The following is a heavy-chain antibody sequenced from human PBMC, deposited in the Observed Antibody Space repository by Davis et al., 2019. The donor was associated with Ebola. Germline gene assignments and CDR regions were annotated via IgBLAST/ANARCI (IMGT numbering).Heavy chain of an antibody. CDR3: AKDPSLSGSGSFRANWFDP. J-gene: IGHJ5*02. V-gene: IGHV3-23*01. CDR1: GFTFSSYA. Sequence: GESLKISCAASGFTFSSYAMSWVRQAPGKGLEWVSAISGSGGSTYYADSVKGRFTISRDNSKNTLYLQMNSLRAEDTAVYYCAKDPSLSGSGSFRANWFDPWGQGTLVTVSS. D-gene: IGHD3-10*01. CDR2: ISGSGGST.